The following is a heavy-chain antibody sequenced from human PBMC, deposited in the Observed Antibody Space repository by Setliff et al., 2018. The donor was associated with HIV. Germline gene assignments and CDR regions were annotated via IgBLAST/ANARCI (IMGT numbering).Heavy chain of an antibody. CDR2: IIPIFGTA. Sequence: SVKVSCKASGGTFSSSPISWVRQAPGRGLEWVGGIIPIFGTANYAQKFQGRATITTDESTTTAYMELNNLRSDDTAVYYCARGSEISFYYGSGNYYLGAYWGQGTLVTAPQ. CDR1: GGTFSSSP. J-gene: IGHJ4*02. CDR3: ARGSEISFYYGSGNYYLGAY. D-gene: IGHD3-10*01. V-gene: IGHV1-69*05.